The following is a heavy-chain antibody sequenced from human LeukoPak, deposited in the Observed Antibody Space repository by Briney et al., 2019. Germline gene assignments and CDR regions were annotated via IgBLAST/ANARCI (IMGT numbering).Heavy chain of an antibody. CDR3: SRGHYYGSGSYYNYYYYGMDV. V-gene: IGHV6-1*01. D-gene: IGHD3-10*01. Sequence: SQTLSLTCAISGDSVSSNSAAWNWIRQSPSRGLEWLGRTYYRSKWSNDYAVSVKSRITINPDTSKNQSSLQLNSVTPEDTAVYYCSRGHYYGSGSYYNYYYYGMDVWGQGTTVTVSS. CDR1: GDSVSSNSAA. J-gene: IGHJ6*02. CDR2: TYYRSKWSN.